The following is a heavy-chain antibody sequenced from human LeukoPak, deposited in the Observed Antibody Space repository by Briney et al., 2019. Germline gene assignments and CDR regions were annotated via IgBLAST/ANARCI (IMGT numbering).Heavy chain of an antibody. CDR3: ARRADYSNYFDY. V-gene: IGHV3-30*02. D-gene: IGHD4-11*01. CDR2: IRYDGSNK. J-gene: IGHJ4*02. CDR1: GFTFSSYG. Sequence: PGGSLRLSCAAFGFTFSSYGMHWVRQAPGKGLEWVAFIRYDGSNKYYADSVKGRFTISRDNSKNTLYLQMNSLRAEDTAVYYCARRADYSNYFDYWGQGTLDTVSS.